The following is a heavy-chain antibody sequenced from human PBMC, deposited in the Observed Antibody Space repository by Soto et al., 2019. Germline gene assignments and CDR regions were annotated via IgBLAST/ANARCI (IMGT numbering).Heavy chain of an antibody. J-gene: IGHJ4*02. Sequence: QITLKESGPTLVKPTQTLTLTCTLSGFSLSTSGVGVGWIRQSPGKALEWLAVIYWDEVKHYSPSLERRLTITKDTSESEVVLTMTNMDPVDTATYYCARKGSGDYALDYWGQGILVTVSS. V-gene: IGHV2-5*02. CDR2: IYWDEVK. D-gene: IGHD4-17*01. CDR3: ARKGSGDYALDY. CDR1: GFSLSTSGVG.